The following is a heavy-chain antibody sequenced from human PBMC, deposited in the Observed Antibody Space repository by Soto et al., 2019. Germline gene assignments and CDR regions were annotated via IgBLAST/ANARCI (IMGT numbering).Heavy chain of an antibody. J-gene: IGHJ6*02. CDR2: ISYDGSNK. Sequence: VGSLRLSCAASGFTFSSYGMHWVRQAPGKGLEWVAVISYDGSNKYYADSVKGRFTISRDNSKNTLYLQMNSLRAEDTAVYYCAKDLIRRIVPTTARSDSIAVAGTGMDVWGQGTTVTVSS. CDR1: GFTFSSYG. V-gene: IGHV3-30*18. D-gene: IGHD6-19*01. CDR3: AKDLIRRIVPTTARSDSIAVAGTGMDV.